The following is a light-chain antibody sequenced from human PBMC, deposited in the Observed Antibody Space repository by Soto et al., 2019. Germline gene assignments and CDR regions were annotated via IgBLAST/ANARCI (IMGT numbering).Light chain of an antibody. Sequence: QSVLTQPPSVSAAPGQRVTISCTGSSSNIGAGYDAHCYQQVPGTAPKLLIYENNNRPSGVPDRFSGSKSGTSASLVITGLQAVDEAEYYCKSYDSSRSGYVFGNGTKVTVL. CDR1: SSNIGAGYD. CDR2: ENN. J-gene: IGLJ1*01. V-gene: IGLV1-40*01. CDR3: KSYDSSRSGYV.